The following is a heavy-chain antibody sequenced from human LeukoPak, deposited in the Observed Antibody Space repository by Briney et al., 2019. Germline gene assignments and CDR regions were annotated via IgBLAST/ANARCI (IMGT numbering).Heavy chain of an antibody. Sequence: ASVKVSCKGSGGTFSSYAISWVRQAPGQGLEWMGGIIPIFGTANYAQKFQGRVTITADKSTSTAYMELSSLRSEDTAVYYCARGEWGSGWSLYYFDYWGQGTLVTVSS. J-gene: IGHJ4*02. D-gene: IGHD6-19*01. CDR1: GGTFSSYA. V-gene: IGHV1-69*06. CDR3: ARGEWGSGWSLYYFDY. CDR2: IIPIFGTA.